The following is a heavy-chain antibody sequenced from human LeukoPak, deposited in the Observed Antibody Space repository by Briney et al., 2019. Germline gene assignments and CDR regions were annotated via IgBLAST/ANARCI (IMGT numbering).Heavy chain of an antibody. CDR2: IIPIFGTA. V-gene: IGHV1-69*01. J-gene: IGHJ6*02. D-gene: IGHD6-13*01. CDR1: GGSFSRYA. Sequence: SVKVSCKASGGSFSRYAISWLRQAPGQGLEWMGGIIPIFGTANYAQKFQGRVTITADESTSTAYMELSSLRSEDTAVYYCARVSSSWYATPYYYYYGMDVWGQGTTVTVSS. CDR3: ARVSSSWYATPYYYYYGMDV.